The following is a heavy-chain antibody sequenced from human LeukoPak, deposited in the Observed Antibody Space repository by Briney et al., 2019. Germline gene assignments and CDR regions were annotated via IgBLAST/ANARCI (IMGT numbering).Heavy chain of an antibody. CDR3: ARVAAAPCMDV. D-gene: IGHD6-13*01. CDR2: INHSGST. Sequence: NPSETLSLTCAVYGGSFSGYYWSWIRQPPGKGLEWIGEINHSGSTNYNPSLKSRVTISVDTSKNQFSLKLSSVTAADTAVYYCARVAAAPCMDVWGQGTTVTVSS. J-gene: IGHJ6*02. CDR1: GGSFSGYY. V-gene: IGHV4-34*01.